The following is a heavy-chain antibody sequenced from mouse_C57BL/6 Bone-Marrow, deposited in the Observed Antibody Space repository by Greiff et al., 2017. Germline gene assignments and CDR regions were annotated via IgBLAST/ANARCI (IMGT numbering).Heavy chain of an antibody. D-gene: IGHD2-1*01. Sequence: VQLQQPGAELVRPGSSVKLSCKASGYTFTSYWMHWVKQRPIQGLEWIGNIDPSDSETHYNQKFKDKATLTVDKSSSTAYMQLSSLTSEDSAVYYCARPGIYYGNYDYWAQGTTLTVSS. V-gene: IGHV1-52*01. CDR2: IDPSDSET. CDR1: GYTFTSYW. CDR3: ARPGIYYGNYDY. J-gene: IGHJ2*01.